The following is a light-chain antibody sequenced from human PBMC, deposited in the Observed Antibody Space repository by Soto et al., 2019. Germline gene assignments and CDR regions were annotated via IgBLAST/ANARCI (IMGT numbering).Light chain of an antibody. Sequence: IVLTQSPATLSLSPGERATLSCRASQSVSSYLAWYQQKPGQAPRLLIYDASNRATGIPARFSGSGSGTDFTLTISSLEPEDFAVYYCQQRSNWRFGQGTRLEI. CDR3: QQRSNWR. CDR2: DAS. CDR1: QSVSSY. V-gene: IGKV3-11*01. J-gene: IGKJ5*01.